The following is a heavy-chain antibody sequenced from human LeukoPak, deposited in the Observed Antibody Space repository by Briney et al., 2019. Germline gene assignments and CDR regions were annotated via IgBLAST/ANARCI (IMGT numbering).Heavy chain of an antibody. CDR1: GGSISSYY. CDR2: IYTSGST. V-gene: IGHV4-4*07. Sequence: PSETLSLTCTVSGGSISSYYWSWIRQPAGKGLDWIGRIYTSGSTNYNPSLKSRVTMSVDTFKNQFSLKLSSVTAADTAVYYCARDKGIAARVYWFDPWGQGTLVTVSS. J-gene: IGHJ5*02. CDR3: ARDKGIAARVYWFDP. D-gene: IGHD6-6*01.